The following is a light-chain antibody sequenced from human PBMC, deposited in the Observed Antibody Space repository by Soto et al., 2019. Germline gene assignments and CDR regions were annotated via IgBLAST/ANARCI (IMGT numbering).Light chain of an antibody. CDR3: QSYDSSLSGSV. CDR2: GNS. CDR1: SSNIGAGYD. V-gene: IGLV1-40*01. J-gene: IGLJ2*01. Sequence: QSVLTQPPSVSGAPGQRVTISCTGSSSNIGAGYDVHWYQQLPGTAPNLLIYGNSNRPSGVPDRFSGSNSGTSASLAITGLQAEDEADYYCQSYDSSLSGSVFGGGTKVTVL.